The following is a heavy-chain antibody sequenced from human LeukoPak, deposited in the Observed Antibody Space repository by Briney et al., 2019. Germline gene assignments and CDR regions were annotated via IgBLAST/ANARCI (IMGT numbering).Heavy chain of an antibody. Sequence: ASVTVSCTASGGTFSSYAISWVRQAPGQGLEWMGGIIPIFGTANYAQKFQGRVTITADESTSTAYMELSSLRSEDTAVYYCARAPNYYDSSGYYPYYFDYWGQGTLVTVSS. CDR1: GGTFSSYA. J-gene: IGHJ4*02. V-gene: IGHV1-69*13. CDR2: IIPIFGTA. D-gene: IGHD3-22*01. CDR3: ARAPNYYDSSGYYPYYFDY.